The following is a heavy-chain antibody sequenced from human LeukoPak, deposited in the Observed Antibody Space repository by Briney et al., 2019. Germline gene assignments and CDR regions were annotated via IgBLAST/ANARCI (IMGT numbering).Heavy chain of an antibody. CDR3: ARVGRVVTGREYWFDP. CDR2: IYYSGST. V-gene: IGHV4-30-4*08. J-gene: IGHJ5*02. CDR1: GGSINNDY. D-gene: IGHD4-23*01. Sequence: PSETLSLTCTVSGGSINNDYWSWIRQPPGKGLEWIGYIYYSGSTYYNPSLKSRVTISVDTSKNQFSLKLSSVTAADTAVYYCARVGRVVTGREYWFDPWGQGTLVTVSS.